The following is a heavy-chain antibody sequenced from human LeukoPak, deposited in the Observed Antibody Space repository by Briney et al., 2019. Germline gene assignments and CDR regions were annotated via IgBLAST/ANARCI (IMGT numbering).Heavy chain of an antibody. D-gene: IGHD3-3*01. J-gene: IGHJ6*03. CDR3: AGRRITIFGVTSYYMDV. Sequence: SVKVSCKASGGTFSSYAISWVRQAPGQGLEWMGGIIPIFGTANYAQKFQGRVTITADKSTSTAYMELSSLRSEDTAVYYCAGRRITIFGVTSYYMDVWGKGTTVTVSS. CDR2: IIPIFGTA. CDR1: GGTFSSYA. V-gene: IGHV1-69*06.